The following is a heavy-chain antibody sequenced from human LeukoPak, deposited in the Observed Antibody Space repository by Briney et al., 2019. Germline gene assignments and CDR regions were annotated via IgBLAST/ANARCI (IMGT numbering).Heavy chain of an antibody. J-gene: IGHJ4*02. CDR1: GFTFSSYA. V-gene: IGHV3-30-3*01. D-gene: IGHD4-17*01. CDR3: ARGSGVGDYGEYYFDY. Sequence: GGSLRLSCAASGFTFSSYAMHWVRQAPGKGLEWVAVISYDGSNKYYADSVKGRFTISRDNSKNTLYLQMNSLRAEDTAVYYCARGSGVGDYGEYYFDYWGQGTLVTVSS. CDR2: ISYDGSNK.